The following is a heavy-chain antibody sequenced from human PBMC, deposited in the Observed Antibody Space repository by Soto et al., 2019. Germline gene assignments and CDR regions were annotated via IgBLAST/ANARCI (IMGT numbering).Heavy chain of an antibody. CDR2: IYYSGST. D-gene: IGHD3-9*01. CDR1: GGSISSYY. Sequence: SETLSLTCTVSGGSISSYYWSWIRQPPGKGLEWIGYIYYSGSTNYNPSLKSRVTISVDTSKNQFSLKLSSVTAADTAVYYCARDRLKTYDILTGRYYYYGMDVWGQGTTVTSP. J-gene: IGHJ6*02. V-gene: IGHV4-59*01. CDR3: ARDRLKTYDILTGRYYYYGMDV.